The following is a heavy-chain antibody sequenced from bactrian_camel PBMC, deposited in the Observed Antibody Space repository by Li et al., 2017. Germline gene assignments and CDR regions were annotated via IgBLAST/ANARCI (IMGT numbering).Heavy chain of an antibody. Sequence: VQLVESGGGSVQAGGSLRLSCVTSGFTFTSYRMSWVRQVPGKGLEWVSSINGDGGTFYPDSARGRFTISRDNAKNAVYLQLNSLKTEDMAIYYCTNAYGMGPGGYWGLGTQVTVS. D-gene: IGHD5*01. J-gene: IGHJ6*01. CDR1: GFTFTSYR. V-gene: IGHV3S40*01. CDR3: TNAYGMGPGGY. CDR2: INGDGGT.